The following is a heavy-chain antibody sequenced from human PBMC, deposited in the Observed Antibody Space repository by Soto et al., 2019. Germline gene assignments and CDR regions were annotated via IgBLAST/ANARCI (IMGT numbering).Heavy chain of an antibody. D-gene: IGHD2-15*01. CDR2: INPNSGCT. V-gene: IGHV1-2*02. CDR1: GYTFTGYY. Sequence: QVQLVQSGAEVKKPGASVKVSCKASGYTFTGYYMHWVRQAPGQGLEWMGWINPNSGCTNYAQKFQGRVTMTRDTSISTAYMELSRLRSDDTAVYYCASAPRYCSGGSCNWFDPWGQGTLVTVSS. CDR3: ASAPRYCSGGSCNWFDP. J-gene: IGHJ5*02.